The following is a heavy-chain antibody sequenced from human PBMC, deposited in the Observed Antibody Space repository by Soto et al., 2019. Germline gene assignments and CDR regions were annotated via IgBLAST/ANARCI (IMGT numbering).Heavy chain of an antibody. V-gene: IGHV1-69*02. CDR2: IIPILGIA. CDR3: ARVVGYCSSTSCPFDY. CDR1: GGTFSSCT. J-gene: IGHJ4*02. D-gene: IGHD2-2*03. Sequence: QVQLVQSGAEVKKPGSSVKVSCKASGGTFSSCTISWVRQAPGQGLEWMGRIIPILGIANYAQKFQGRVTITADKSTSTAYMELSSLRSEDTAVYYCARVVGYCSSTSCPFDYWGQGTLVTVSS.